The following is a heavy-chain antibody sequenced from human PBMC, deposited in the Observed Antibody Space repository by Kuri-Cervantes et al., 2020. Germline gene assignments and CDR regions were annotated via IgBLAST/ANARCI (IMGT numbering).Heavy chain of an antibody. CDR1: GYTLTGYY. D-gene: IGHD2-21*01. CDR3: ARTAPVAFDAFEI. V-gene: IGHV1-2*02. CDR2: INPNSGGT. J-gene: IGHJ3*02. Sequence: ASVKVSCKASGYTLTGYYMHWVRQAPGQGLEWMGWINPNSGGTNYAQKFQGRVTMTRDTSISTAYMELNRLTSDDTAVYYCARTAPVAFDAFEIWGQGTMVTVSS.